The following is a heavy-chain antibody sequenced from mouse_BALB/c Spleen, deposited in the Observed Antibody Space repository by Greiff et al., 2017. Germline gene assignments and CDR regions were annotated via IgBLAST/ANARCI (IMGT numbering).Heavy chain of an antibody. D-gene: IGHD2-4*01. V-gene: IGHV5-6*01. Sequence: EVQRVESGGDLVKPGGSLKLSCAASGFTFSSYGMSWVRQTPDKRLEWVATISSGGSYTYYPDSVKGRYTISRYNAKNTLYLQMSSLKSEDTAMYYFAKYDYDGYAMDYWGQGTSVTVSS. CDR2: ISSGGSYT. CDR3: AKYDYDGYAMDY. J-gene: IGHJ4*01. CDR1: GFTFSSYG.